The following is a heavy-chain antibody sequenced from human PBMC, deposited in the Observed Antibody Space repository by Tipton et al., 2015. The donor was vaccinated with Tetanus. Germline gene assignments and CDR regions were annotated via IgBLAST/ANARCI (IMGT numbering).Heavy chain of an antibody. CDR3: ARGLKAQRIYSGSYPRGMDV. J-gene: IGHJ6*02. Sequence: TLSLTCAVYGGSFSGYYWSWIRQPPGKGLEWIGEINHSGSTNYNPSLKSRVTISVDTSKNQFSLKLSSVTAADTAVYYCARGLKAQRIYSGSYPRGMDVWGQGTTVTVSS. V-gene: IGHV4-34*01. D-gene: IGHD1-26*01. CDR1: GGSFSGYY. CDR2: INHSGST.